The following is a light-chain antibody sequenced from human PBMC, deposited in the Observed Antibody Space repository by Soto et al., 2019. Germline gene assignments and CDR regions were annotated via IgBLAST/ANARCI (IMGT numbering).Light chain of an antibody. CDR3: QQYNNWPPANT. CDR2: GAS. J-gene: IGKJ2*01. Sequence: EIVMTQSPATLSVSPGERATLSCRASQSVSSNLAWYQQKPGQAPRLLIYGASTRATGIPARFSGSGSGTEFTLTISRLQSEDFAVYYCQQYNNWPPANTFGQGTKLEIK. V-gene: IGKV3-15*01. CDR1: QSVSSN.